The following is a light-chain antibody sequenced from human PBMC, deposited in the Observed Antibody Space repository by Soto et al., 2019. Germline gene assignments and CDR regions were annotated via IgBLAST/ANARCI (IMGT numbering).Light chain of an antibody. CDR3: QHYNSYSEA. CDR2: KAS. Sequence: DIQMTQSPSTLSGSVGGRVTITCRASQTISSWLAWYQQKPGKAPKLLIDKASTLKSGVPSRFSGSGSGTEFTLTISSLQSDDFAPYYCQHYNSYSEAFGQGTKV. CDR1: QTISSW. V-gene: IGKV1-5*03. J-gene: IGKJ1*01.